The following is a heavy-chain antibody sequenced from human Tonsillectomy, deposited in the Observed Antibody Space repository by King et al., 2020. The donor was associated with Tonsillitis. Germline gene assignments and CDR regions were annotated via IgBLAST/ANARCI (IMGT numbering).Heavy chain of an antibody. V-gene: IGHV5-51*01. CDR3: ARHIVVVTEAFDI. Sequence: DVQLVESGAEVKKPGESLKISCTGSGYSFTNYWIGWVRQMPGKGLEWMGIIYPGDSDTRYSPSFQGQVTISADKSISAAYLQWSSLKASDTAMYYCARHIVVVTEAFDIWGQGTMVTVSS. CDR2: IYPGDSDT. CDR1: GYSFTNYW. J-gene: IGHJ3*02. D-gene: IGHD2-21*02.